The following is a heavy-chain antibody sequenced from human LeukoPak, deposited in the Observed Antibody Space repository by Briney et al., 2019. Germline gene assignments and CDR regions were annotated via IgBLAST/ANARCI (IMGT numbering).Heavy chain of an antibody. D-gene: IGHD3-10*01. CDR3: VRDYYRSLDY. CDR1: GFNFINSW. Sequence: GGSLRLSCAASGFNFINSWMSWVRQAPGKGLESVAIINEDGSVKYYVDSVKGRFTISRDNAKNSVYLQMNSLRVEDTAVYYCVRDYYRSLDYWGQGTLVTVFS. J-gene: IGHJ4*02. CDR2: INEDGSVK. V-gene: IGHV3-7*01.